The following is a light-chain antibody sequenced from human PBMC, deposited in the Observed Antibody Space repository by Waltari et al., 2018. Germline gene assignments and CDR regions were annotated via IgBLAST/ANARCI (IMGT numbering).Light chain of an antibody. Sequence: DFQVPQSPSSLSASVGDTVTITCRASQYIITYFNWYQQKPGKGPKPLIYAASTLQSGVPLRFSGSGSGTDFTFTISCLQREDFAAYYCQQSYDTPRTFGQGTKVAVK. V-gene: IGKV1-39*01. CDR2: AAS. CDR3: QQSYDTPRT. J-gene: IGKJ1*01. CDR1: QYIITY.